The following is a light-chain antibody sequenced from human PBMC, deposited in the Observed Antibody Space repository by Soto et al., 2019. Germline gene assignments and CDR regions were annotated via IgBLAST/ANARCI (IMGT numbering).Light chain of an antibody. J-gene: IGKJ4*01. CDR3: QQTYSNPRT. Sequence: EIVLTQSPATLSLSPGERATLSCRASQSVSSYLAWYQQKPGQAPRLLIYGTSSRATGIPDRFSGSGSGTDFTLTISSLQPEDFATYYCQQTYSNPRTFSGGTKVDI. CDR2: GTS. CDR1: QSVSSY. V-gene: IGKV3-11*01.